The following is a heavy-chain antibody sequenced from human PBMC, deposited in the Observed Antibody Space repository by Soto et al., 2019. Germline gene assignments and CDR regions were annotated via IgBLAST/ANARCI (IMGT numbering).Heavy chain of an antibody. CDR3: ARPIVRLVPAANYGMDV. V-gene: IGHV3-30-3*01. Sequence: GASLKISCAASGFTFSSYAMHWVRQAPGKGLEWVAVISYDGSNKYYADSVKGRFTISRDNSKNTLYLQMNSLRAEDTAVYYCARPIVRLVPAANYGMDVWGQGTAVTVSS. CDR1: GFTFSSYA. D-gene: IGHD2-2*01. J-gene: IGHJ6*02. CDR2: ISYDGSNK.